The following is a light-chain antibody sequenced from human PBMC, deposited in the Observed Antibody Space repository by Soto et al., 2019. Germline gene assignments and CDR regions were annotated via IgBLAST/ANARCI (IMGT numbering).Light chain of an antibody. CDR1: QSISTW. CDR2: KAS. V-gene: IGKV1-5*03. J-gene: IGKJ4*01. CDR3: KQYNTYPIT. Sequence: DIQMTQSPSTLSASVGDRVTITCRASQSISTWLAWYQQKPGKAPKLLIYKASSLEGGVPSRFGGSGSGTLFNITISSLHPDDFATYYCKQYNTYPITFGGGTTVDIK.